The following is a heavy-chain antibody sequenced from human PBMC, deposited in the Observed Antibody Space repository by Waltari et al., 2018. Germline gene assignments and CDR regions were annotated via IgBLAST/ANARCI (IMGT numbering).Heavy chain of an antibody. CDR1: GFTFSSYA. J-gene: IGHJ3*02. V-gene: IGHV3-23*01. CDR2: ISGSGGST. D-gene: IGHD1-7*01. CDR3: ALALNAFDI. Sequence: EVQMLESGGGLVQPGGSLRLSCAASGFTFSSYAMSWVRQASGKGREGGSAISGSGGSTYYADSVKGRFTISRDNSKHTLYLQMNSLRAEDTAVYYCALALNAFDIWGQGTMLTVSS.